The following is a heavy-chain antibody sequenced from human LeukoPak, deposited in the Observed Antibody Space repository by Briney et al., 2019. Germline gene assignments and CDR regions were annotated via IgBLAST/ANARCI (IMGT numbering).Heavy chain of an antibody. Sequence: PSPTLSLTCAVYGGSFSGYYWSWIRQPPGKGLEWIGDINHSGRPNSHPSLKSRVTISVDTPKNQFFLKLTSVTAGDPPLFSFARARKAVAGTGGYAYWGQGTPVTVSS. V-gene: IGHV4-34*01. CDR3: ARARKAVAGTGGYAY. J-gene: IGHJ4*02. CDR2: INHSGRP. CDR1: GGSFSGYY. D-gene: IGHD6-19*01.